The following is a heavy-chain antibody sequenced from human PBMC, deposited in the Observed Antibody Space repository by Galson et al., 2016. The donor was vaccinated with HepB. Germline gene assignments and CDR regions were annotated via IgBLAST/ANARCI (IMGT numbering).Heavy chain of an antibody. CDR2: YVVAGNT. V-gene: IGHV3-13*01. CDR3: VKVVPKTSGSGSSES. Sequence: SLRLSCAASGFTFSNYDMHWVRQSMGKGLEWVSGYVVAGNTYYADSVKGRFTISRDNSKNTLYLQMSSLRPEDTAVYYCVKVVPKTSGSGSSESWGRGTLVTVSS. CDR1: GFTFSNYD. J-gene: IGHJ5*02. D-gene: IGHD3-22*01.